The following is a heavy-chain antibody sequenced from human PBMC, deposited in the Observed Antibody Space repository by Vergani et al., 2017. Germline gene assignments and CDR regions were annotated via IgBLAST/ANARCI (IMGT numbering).Heavy chain of an antibody. Sequence: QVQLVQSGAEVKKPGASVKVSCKASGYTFTGYYMHWVRQAPGQGLEWMGWINPNSGDTNYAQKFQGRVTMTRDTSISTVYMELSRLRSDDTAVYYCARGFYYYDSSGYAPFDPWGQGTLVTVSS. CDR1: GYTFTGYY. V-gene: IGHV1-2*02. D-gene: IGHD3-22*01. J-gene: IGHJ5*02. CDR2: INPNSGDT. CDR3: ARGFYYYDSSGYAPFDP.